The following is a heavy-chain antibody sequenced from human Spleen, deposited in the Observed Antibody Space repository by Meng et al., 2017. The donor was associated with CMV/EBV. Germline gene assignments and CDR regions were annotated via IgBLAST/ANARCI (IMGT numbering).Heavy chain of an antibody. V-gene: IGHV3-21*01. CDR1: GFTFSSHS. CDR2: ISSSSSYI. J-gene: IGHJ4*02. CDR3: ARGSGPEWELMYYFDY. D-gene: IGHD1-26*01. Sequence: GESLKISCAASGFTFSSHSMNWVRQAPGKGLEWVSSISSSSSYIYYADSVKGRFTISRDNAKNSLYLQMNSLRADDTAVYYCARGSGPEWELMYYFDYWGQGTLVTVSS.